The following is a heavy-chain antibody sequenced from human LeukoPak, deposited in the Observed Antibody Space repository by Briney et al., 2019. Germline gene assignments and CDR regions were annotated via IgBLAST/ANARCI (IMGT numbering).Heavy chain of an antibody. CDR1: GFTFSDYY. J-gene: IGHJ4*02. D-gene: IGHD5-24*01. CDR3: AKVGNVEMATIFPTFDY. CDR2: ISGSGGST. V-gene: IGHV3-23*01. Sequence: PGGSLRLSCAASGFTFSDYYMSWIRQAPGKGLEWVSAISGSGGSTYYADSVKGRFTISRDNSKNTLYLQMNSLRAEDTAVYYCAKVGNVEMATIFPTFDYWGQGTLVTVSS.